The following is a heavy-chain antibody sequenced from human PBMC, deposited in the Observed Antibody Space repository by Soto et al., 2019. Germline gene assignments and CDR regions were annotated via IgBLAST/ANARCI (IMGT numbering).Heavy chain of an antibody. Sequence: PGGSLRLSCAASGFTFSSYAMHWVRQAPGKGLEWVAVISSDGSNTYYADSVKGRFTISRDNSKNTLYQQMNSLRAEDTAVYYCARAFCSRSSCSAAPFDPWGQGTLVTVSS. CDR3: ARAFCSRSSCSAAPFDP. CDR1: GFTFSSYA. V-gene: IGHV3-30-3*01. D-gene: IGHD2-2*01. CDR2: ISSDGSNT. J-gene: IGHJ5*02.